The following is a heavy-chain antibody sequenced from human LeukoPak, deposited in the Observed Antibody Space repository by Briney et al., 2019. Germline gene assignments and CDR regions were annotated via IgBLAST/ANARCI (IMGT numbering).Heavy chain of an antibody. V-gene: IGHV4-34*01. CDR3: ARGRIDTAMVTFDY. Sequence: SETLSLTCAVYGGSFSGYYWSLIRQPPGKGLEWIGEINHSGSTNYNPSLKSRVTISVDTSKNQFSLKLSSVTAADTAVYYCARGRIDTAMVTFDYWGQGTLVTVSS. D-gene: IGHD5-18*01. CDR1: GGSFSGYY. J-gene: IGHJ4*02. CDR2: INHSGST.